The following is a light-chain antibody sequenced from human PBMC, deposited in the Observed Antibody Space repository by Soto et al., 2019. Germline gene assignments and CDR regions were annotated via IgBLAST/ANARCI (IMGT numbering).Light chain of an antibody. CDR3: QQYAVWPPQT. J-gene: IGKJ1*01. CDR2: GES. CDR1: QTVIRN. Sequence: EIVMTQSPATLSVPPGERATLSCRASQTVIRNLAWYQQKPGQTPRLLIFGESTRATGIPARFSGSGSGTEFTLTISSLQPEDFAVYYCQQYAVWPPQTFGQGTK. V-gene: IGKV3-15*01.